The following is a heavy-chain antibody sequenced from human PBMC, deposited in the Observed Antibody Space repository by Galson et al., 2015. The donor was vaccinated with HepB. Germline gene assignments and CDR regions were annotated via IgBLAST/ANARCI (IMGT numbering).Heavy chain of an antibody. V-gene: IGHV3-23*01. CDR1: GFTFNTYA. CDR3: AKPSYGSGIWAWFDP. J-gene: IGHJ5*02. Sequence: SLRLSCAASGFTFNTYAMSWVRQAPGKGLEWVSAIGGSGGNTYYADSVKGRFTISRDNSKNTLYLQMNSLRAEDTAVYYCAKPSYGSGIWAWFDPWGQGTRVTASS. CDR2: IGGSGGNT. D-gene: IGHD3-10*01.